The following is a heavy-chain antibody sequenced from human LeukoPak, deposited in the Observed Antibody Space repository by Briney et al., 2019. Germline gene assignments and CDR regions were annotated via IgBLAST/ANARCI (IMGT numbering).Heavy chain of an antibody. CDR2: ISGSDGST. J-gene: IGHJ4*02. Sequence: GGSLRLSCAASGFTFSSYAMSWVRQAPGKGLEWVSGISGSDGSTYYADSVKGRFTISRDNAKNSLYLQMNSLRAEDTAVYYCARDKVRDWGQGTLVTVSS. CDR1: GFTFSSYA. CDR3: ARDKVRD. D-gene: IGHD2-2*01. V-gene: IGHV3-23*01.